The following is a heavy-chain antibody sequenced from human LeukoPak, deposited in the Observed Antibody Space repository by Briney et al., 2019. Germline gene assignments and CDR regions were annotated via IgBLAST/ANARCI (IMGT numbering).Heavy chain of an antibody. CDR2: VFHSGTT. D-gene: IGHD2-21*02. CDR1: GDSLTSHF. CDR3: ARRMVTVTDAFDI. J-gene: IGHJ3*02. V-gene: IGHV4-59*08. Sequence: SETLSLTRNVSGDSLTSHFWSWIRQTPGKGLEWIGYVFHSGTTNYSPSLKSRVTISVDTSRKEFYLRLASMTAADIGVYYCARRMVTVTDAFDIWGRGTKVSVSS.